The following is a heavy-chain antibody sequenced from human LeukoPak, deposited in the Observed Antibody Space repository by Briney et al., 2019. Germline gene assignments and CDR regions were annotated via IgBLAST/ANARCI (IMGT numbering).Heavy chain of an antibody. V-gene: IGHV3-11*06. D-gene: IGHD1-1*01. CDR3: ARDHNYAFDT. Sequence: GVSLRLSCTASGFPFIEYCMNWVRQAPGKGLEWISYIGIDSGNTKYADSVRSRFTISADKAKNSLYLQMNSLRVEDTAVYYCARDHNYAFDTWGQGTLVSVAS. J-gene: IGHJ4*02. CDR1: GFPFIEYC. CDR2: IGIDSGNT.